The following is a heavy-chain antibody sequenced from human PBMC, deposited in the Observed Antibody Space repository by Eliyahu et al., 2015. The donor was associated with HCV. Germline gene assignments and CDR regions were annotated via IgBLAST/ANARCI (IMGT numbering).Heavy chain of an antibody. CDR2: IYYSVST. J-gene: IGHJ4*02. CDR1: GGSISSSSYY. CDR3: ARQIPFDWFTDY. D-gene: IGHD3-9*01. Sequence: QLQLQESGPGLVKPSXTLSLTCTVSGGSISSSSYYWGWIRQPPGKGLEWIGSIYYSVSTSYNPSLKSRVTISVDTSKNQFSLKLSSVTAADTAVYYCARQIPFDWFTDYWGQGTLVTVSS. V-gene: IGHV4-39*01.